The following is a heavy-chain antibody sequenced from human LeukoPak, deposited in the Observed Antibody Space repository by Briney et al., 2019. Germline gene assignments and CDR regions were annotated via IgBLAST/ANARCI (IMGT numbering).Heavy chain of an antibody. CDR2: IYYSGST. CDR1: GGSISSSSYY. Sequence: SETLSLTCTVSGGSISSSSYYWGWIRQPPGKGLEWIGSIYYSGSTYYNPSLKSRVTISVDTSKNQFSLKLSSVTAADTAVYYCARLGAVAGNDYWGQGTLVTVSS. J-gene: IGHJ4*02. V-gene: IGHV4-39*07. CDR3: ARLGAVAGNDY. D-gene: IGHD6-19*01.